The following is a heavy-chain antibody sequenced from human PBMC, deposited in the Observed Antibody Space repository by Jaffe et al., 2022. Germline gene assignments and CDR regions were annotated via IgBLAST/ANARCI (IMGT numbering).Heavy chain of an antibody. J-gene: IGHJ3*02. Sequence: QVQLQESGPGLVKPSETLSLTCTVSGGSISSYYWSWIRQPPGKGLEWIGYIYYSGSTNYNPSLKSRVTISVDTSKNQFSLKLSSVTAADTAVYYCARDQDYYDSSGGGAFDIWGQGTMVTVSS. V-gene: IGHV4-59*01. CDR2: IYYSGST. D-gene: IGHD3-22*01. CDR3: ARDQDYYDSSGGGAFDI. CDR1: GGSISSYY.